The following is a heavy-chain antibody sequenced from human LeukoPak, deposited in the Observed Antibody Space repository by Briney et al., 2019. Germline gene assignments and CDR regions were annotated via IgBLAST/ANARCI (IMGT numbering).Heavy chain of an antibody. Sequence: SETLSLTCVVYSGSSSGYFRNWIRLPPGKGLEWIGNIYFRGNTYYNPSLESRVTISIDTSKNQFSLKLSSVTAADTAVYYCARAPSTGGVFFDYWGQGTLVTVSS. V-gene: IGHV4-34*01. D-gene: IGHD5/OR15-5a*01. CDR1: SGSSSGYF. CDR2: IYFRGNT. CDR3: ARAPSTGGVFFDY. J-gene: IGHJ4*02.